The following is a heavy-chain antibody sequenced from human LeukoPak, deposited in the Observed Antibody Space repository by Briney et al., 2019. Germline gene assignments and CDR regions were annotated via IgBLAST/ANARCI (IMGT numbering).Heavy chain of an antibody. J-gene: IGHJ4*02. CDR2: IWHDGKNK. Sequence: GWSLTLSCAASGFTFKSYGMHWVRQAPGKGLEWVAVIWHDGKNKYYADSVKGRFTVSRDNSKNTLYLQMDSLRVEDTAVYYCARDRGSDDPIDYWGQGTLVAVSS. CDR3: ARDRGSDDPIDY. D-gene: IGHD2-15*01. V-gene: IGHV3-33*01. CDR1: GFTFKSYG.